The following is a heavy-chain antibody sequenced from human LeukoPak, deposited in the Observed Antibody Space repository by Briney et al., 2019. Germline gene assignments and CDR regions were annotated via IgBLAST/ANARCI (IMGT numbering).Heavy chain of an antibody. CDR1: GGSFSGYY. Sequence: SETLSLTCAVYGGSFSGYYWSWIRQPPGKGLEWIGYIYYSGSTNYNPSLRSRVTISVDTSKNQFSLKLSSVTAADTAVYYCAGGGWLQSDYWGQGTLVTVSS. V-gene: IGHV4-59*01. CDR3: AGGGWLQSDY. D-gene: IGHD5-24*01. CDR2: IYYSGST. J-gene: IGHJ4*02.